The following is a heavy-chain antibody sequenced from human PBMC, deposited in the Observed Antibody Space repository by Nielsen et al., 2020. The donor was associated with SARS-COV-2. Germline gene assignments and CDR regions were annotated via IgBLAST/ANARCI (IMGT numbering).Heavy chain of an antibody. V-gene: IGHV3-9*01. Sequence: GGSLRLSCAASGFTFDDYAMHWVRQAPGKGLEWVSGISWNSGSIGYADSVKGRFTMSRDNAKNSLYLQMNSLRAEDTALYYCARGYSGSYLVYFDYWGQGTLVTVSS. CDR1: GFTFDDYA. CDR2: ISWNSGSI. J-gene: IGHJ4*02. D-gene: IGHD1-26*01. CDR3: ARGYSGSYLVYFDY.